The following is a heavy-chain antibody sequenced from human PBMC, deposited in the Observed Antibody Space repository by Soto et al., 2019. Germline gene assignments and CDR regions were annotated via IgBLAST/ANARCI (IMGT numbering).Heavy chain of an antibody. V-gene: IGHV3-30*03. J-gene: IGHJ4*02. D-gene: IGHD3-16*02. CDR2: ISYDGSNK. Sequence: GGSLRLSCAASGFTFSSYGMHWVRQAPGKGLEWVAVISYDGSNKYYADSVKGRFTISRDNSKNTLYLQMNSLRAEDTAVYYCASQYYDYVWGSYRPLDYWGQGTLVTVS. CDR3: ASQYYDYVWGSYRPLDY. CDR1: GFTFSSYG.